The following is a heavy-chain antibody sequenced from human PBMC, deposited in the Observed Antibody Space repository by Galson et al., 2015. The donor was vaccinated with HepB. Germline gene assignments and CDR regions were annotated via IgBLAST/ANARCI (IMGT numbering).Heavy chain of an antibody. CDR1: GFTFSSYT. D-gene: IGHD3-10*01. J-gene: IGHJ1*01. V-gene: IGHV3-30*04. Sequence: SLRLSCAASGFTFSSYTMRWVRQAPGKGLEWVAVIPHDGSSEWYADSVKGRFTISRDNSKSTLFLQMKSLRVEDTAVYYCAKDKWAMVGGGDPFQHGGQGTPVTVSS. CDR3: AKDKWAMVGGGDPFQH. CDR2: IPHDGSSE.